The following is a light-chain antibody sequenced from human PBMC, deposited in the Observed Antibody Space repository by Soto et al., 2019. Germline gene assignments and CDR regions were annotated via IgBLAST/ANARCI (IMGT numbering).Light chain of an antibody. J-gene: IGKJ1*01. V-gene: IGKV3-20*01. CDR2: GTS. CDR3: QQYDSSVWT. CDR1: QSVSSSY. Sequence: EIVLTQSPGTLSLSPGERATLSCRASQSVSSSYLAWYQQKPGQAPRLLIYGTSFRATGIPDRFSGSGSGTDFTLTISRLEPEDFAVYYCQQYDSSVWTFGQGTKVEIK.